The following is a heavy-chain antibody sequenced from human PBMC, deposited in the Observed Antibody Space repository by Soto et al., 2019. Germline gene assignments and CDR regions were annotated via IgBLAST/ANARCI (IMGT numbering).Heavy chain of an antibody. CDR1: GYTFTSYG. D-gene: IGHD4-17*01. J-gene: IGHJ4*02. CDR2: ISAYNGNK. CDR3: SRDEFGDPGVY. Sequence: QVQLVQSGAEVKKPGASVKVSCKASGYTFTSYGISWVRQAPGQGLEWMGWISAYNGNKNYAEKLQGRVTMTTDTSTSTAYVELRSLRSDDRAVYYCSRDEFGDPGVYWGQGTLVTVHS. V-gene: IGHV1-18*01.